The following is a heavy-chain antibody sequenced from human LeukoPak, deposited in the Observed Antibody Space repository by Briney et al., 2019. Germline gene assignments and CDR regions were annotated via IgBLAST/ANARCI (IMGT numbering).Heavy chain of an antibody. CDR1: GYTFTSYD. D-gene: IGHD6-13*01. CDR2: MNPNSGNT. V-gene: IGHV1-8*01. CDR3: ARDGGSSWYGIYYYYMDV. Sequence: ASVTVSCKASGYTFTSYDINWVRQATGQGLEWMGWMNPNSGNTGYAQKFQGRVTMTRNTSISTAYMELSSLRSEDTAVYYCARDGGSSWYGIYYYYMDVWGKGTTVTVSS. J-gene: IGHJ6*03.